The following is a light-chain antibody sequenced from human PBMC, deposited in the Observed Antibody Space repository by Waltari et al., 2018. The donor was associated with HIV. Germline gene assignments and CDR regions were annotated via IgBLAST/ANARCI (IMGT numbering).Light chain of an antibody. CDR3: LAWDTSLSGWV. V-gene: IGLV10-54*04. J-gene: IGLJ3*02. Sequence: QAGLTQPPSVSTDLNQAAPLTRKGNTDNIGHQGAAWLQQHQGLPPKLPFYRNNDRPPCISDRFSAARSGDTASLTIGGLQPEDDADYYCLAWDTSLSGWVFGGGTHLSV. CDR1: TDNIGHQG. CDR2: RNN.